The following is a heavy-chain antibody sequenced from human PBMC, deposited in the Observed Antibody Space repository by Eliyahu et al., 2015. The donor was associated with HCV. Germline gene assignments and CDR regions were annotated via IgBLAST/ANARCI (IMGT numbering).Heavy chain of an antibody. Sequence: EVQLLESGGGLVQPGGSLRLXCAASGFTFSRYAMSWVRQAPGKGLEWVSAISGSGGSXYYADSVKGRFTISRDNSKNTLYLQMNSLRAEDTAVYYCAKVETDSSGWDAPPDYWGQGTLVTVSS. J-gene: IGHJ4*02. CDR3: AKVETDSSGWDAPPDY. D-gene: IGHD6-19*01. CDR1: GFTFSRYA. CDR2: ISGSGGSX. V-gene: IGHV3-23*01.